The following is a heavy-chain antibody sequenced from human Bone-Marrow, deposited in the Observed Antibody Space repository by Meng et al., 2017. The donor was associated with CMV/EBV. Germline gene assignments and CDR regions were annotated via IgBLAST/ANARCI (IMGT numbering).Heavy chain of an antibody. Sequence: SVKVSCKASGGTFSGYTISWVRQAPGQGLKWMGRIIPILGIANYAQKFQGRVTITADKSTSTAYMELSSLRSEDTAVYYCARVGHYYDSSGYYHPYWGQGTLVTVSS. V-gene: IGHV1-69*02. J-gene: IGHJ1*01. D-gene: IGHD3-22*01. CDR1: GGTFSGYT. CDR3: ARVGHYYDSSGYYHPY. CDR2: IIPILGIA.